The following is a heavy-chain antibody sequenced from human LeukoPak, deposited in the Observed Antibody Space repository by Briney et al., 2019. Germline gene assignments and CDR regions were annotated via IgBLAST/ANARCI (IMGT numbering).Heavy chain of an antibody. CDR1: GYSFTSYW. V-gene: IGHV5-51*01. J-gene: IGHJ5*02. CDR3: AISRGYPGRFDP. D-gene: IGHD2-15*01. CDR2: IYPGDSDP. Sequence: GESLEISCKGSGYSFTSYWIGWVRQMPGKGLEWMGIIYPGDSDPRYSPSFQGQVAISADKSISTAYLQWNSLKASDTAMYYCAISRGYPGRFDPWGQGTLVTVSS.